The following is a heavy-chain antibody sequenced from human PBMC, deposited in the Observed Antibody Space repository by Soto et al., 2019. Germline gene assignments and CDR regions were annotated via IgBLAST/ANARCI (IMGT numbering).Heavy chain of an antibody. V-gene: IGHV4-39*02. CDR2: IYYTGTA. J-gene: IGHJ4*02. CDR1: GGSISSSPHH. D-gene: IGHD3-3*01. Sequence: TSETLSLTCTVSGGSISSSPHHWAWIRQPPGKGLEWIASIYYTGTAYYRPSLKSRVTISVDTSKNHFSLKLSSVTAADTAVYYCSRERESASEHWGQGTLVTVSS. CDR3: SRERESASEH.